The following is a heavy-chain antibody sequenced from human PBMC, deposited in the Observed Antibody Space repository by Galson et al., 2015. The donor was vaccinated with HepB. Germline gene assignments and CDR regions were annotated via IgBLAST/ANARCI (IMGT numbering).Heavy chain of an antibody. CDR3: ARDSRATFGEPNWFDP. CDR1: GFTFSRSN. J-gene: IGHJ5*02. D-gene: IGHD3-3*01. CDR2: ISASSSTI. Sequence: SLRLSCAASGFTFSRSNMNWVRQVPGTGLEWISYISASSSTIEYADSVKGRFTISGDNAKKSLFLQMSRLRAEDTAGYYCARDSRATFGEPNWFDPWGQGTLVTVSS. V-gene: IGHV3-48*01.